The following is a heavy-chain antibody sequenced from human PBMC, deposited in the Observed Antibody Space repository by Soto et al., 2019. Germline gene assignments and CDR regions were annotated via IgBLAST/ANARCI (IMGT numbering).Heavy chain of an antibody. J-gene: IGHJ4*02. CDR1: GGSISNYY. Sequence: QVQLQESGPGLVKPSETLSLTCTVSGGSISNYYWSWIRQPPGKGLEWIGYIYYTGSTNYNPSLKSPVTRSVDTSENQFSLMRSAVTAADTAIYYCARGRHWLDYWGQGTLVTVSS. CDR3: ARGRHWLDY. CDR2: IYYTGST. D-gene: IGHD6-19*01. V-gene: IGHV4-59*01.